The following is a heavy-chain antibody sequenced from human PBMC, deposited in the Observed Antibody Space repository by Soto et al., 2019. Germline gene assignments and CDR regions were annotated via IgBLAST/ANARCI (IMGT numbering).Heavy chain of an antibody. CDR1: GGSVSSGSYY. Sequence: SETLSLTCTVFGGSVSSGSYYWSWIRQPPGKGLQWIGYISFTGSTNYNPSLKSRLTISVDTSKNQFSLKLTSVTAADTAVYYCARAKDYDFWSGYLLGTWGQGTLVTVSS. V-gene: IGHV4-61*01. D-gene: IGHD3-3*01. CDR2: ISFTGST. J-gene: IGHJ5*02. CDR3: ARAKDYDFWSGYLLGT.